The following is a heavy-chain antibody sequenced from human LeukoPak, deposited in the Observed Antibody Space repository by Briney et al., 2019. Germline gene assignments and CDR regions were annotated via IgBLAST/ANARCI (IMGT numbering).Heavy chain of an antibody. Sequence: GGPLRLSCAASGFTFSDYYMSWIRQAPGKGLEWVSYISSSGSTIYYADSVKGRFTISRDNAKNSLYLQMNSLRAEDTAVYYCARVFIVVVPAATDYWGQGTLVTVSS. D-gene: IGHD2-2*01. CDR1: GFTFSDYY. CDR2: ISSSGSTI. CDR3: ARVFIVVVPAATDY. V-gene: IGHV3-11*04. J-gene: IGHJ4*02.